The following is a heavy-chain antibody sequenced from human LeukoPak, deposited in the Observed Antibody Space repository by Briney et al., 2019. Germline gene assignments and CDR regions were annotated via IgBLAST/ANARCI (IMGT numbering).Heavy chain of an antibody. CDR2: ISYDGSNK. CDR1: GFTFSSYA. J-gene: IGHJ4*02. D-gene: IGHD3-10*01. CDR3: AKGGITMVRGAHFDY. V-gene: IGHV3-30*18. Sequence: PGGSLRLSCAASGFTFSSYAMTWVRQAPGKGLEWVAVISYDGSNKYYADSVKGRFTISRDNSKNTLYLQMNSLRAEDTAVYYCAKGGITMVRGAHFDYWGQGTLVTVSS.